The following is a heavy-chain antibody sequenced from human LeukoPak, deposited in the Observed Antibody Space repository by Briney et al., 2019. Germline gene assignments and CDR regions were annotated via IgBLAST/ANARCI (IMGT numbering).Heavy chain of an antibody. CDR1: GYTFTGYY. CDR3: ARGGSGSYFSWLDP. V-gene: IGHV1-2*06. Sequence: GASVKVSCKASGYTFTGYYMHWVRQAPGQGLEWMGRINPNSGGTNYAQKFQGRVTMTRDTSISAAYMELSRLRSDDTAVYYCARGGSGSYFSWLDPWGQGTLVTVSS. J-gene: IGHJ5*02. CDR2: INPNSGGT. D-gene: IGHD3-10*01.